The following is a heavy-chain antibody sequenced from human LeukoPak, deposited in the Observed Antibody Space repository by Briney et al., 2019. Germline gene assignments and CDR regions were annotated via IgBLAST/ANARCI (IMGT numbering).Heavy chain of an antibody. CDR2: IYYSGST. V-gene: IGHV4-39*01. CDR3: ARGRPYSGGYHLDY. D-gene: IGHD1-26*01. Sequence: SETLSLTCTISGDSTSSDRYYGGWVRQPPGKGLEWIGNIYYSGSTYYNPSLKSRVTMSVDTSKNQFFLKLNSVTAADTAVYYCARGRPYSGGYHLDYWGQGTLVTVSS. J-gene: IGHJ4*02. CDR1: GDSTSSDRYY.